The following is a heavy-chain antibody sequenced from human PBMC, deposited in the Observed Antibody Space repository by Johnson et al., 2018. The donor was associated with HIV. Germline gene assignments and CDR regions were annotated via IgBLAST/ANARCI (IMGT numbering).Heavy chain of an antibody. J-gene: IGHJ3*02. V-gene: IGHV3-74*02. CDR2: INGDGSST. CDR1: GFTFSTYW. CDR3: AKGGANDAFDI. Sequence: VQLVESGGGLVQPGGSLTLSCAASGFTFSTYWMHWVRQAPGKGLVWVSRINGDGSSTTYADSVKGRFTISRDNAKNTVYLQMNSLRAEDTAVYYCAKGGANDAFDIWGQGTMVTVSS. D-gene: IGHD3-16*01.